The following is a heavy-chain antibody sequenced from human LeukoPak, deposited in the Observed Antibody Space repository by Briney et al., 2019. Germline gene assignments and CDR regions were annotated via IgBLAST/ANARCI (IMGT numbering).Heavy chain of an antibody. CDR3: AKATNYATSPFDY. J-gene: IGHJ4*02. V-gene: IGHV3-23*01. D-gene: IGHD1-26*01. CDR1: GFTFSSYA. CDR2: ISGSGGST. Sequence: GGSLGLSCAASGFTFSSYAMSWVRQAPGKGLEWVSAISGSGGSTYYADSVKGRFTISRDNSKNALYLQMNSLRAEDTAVYYCAKATNYATSPFDYWGQGTLVTVSS.